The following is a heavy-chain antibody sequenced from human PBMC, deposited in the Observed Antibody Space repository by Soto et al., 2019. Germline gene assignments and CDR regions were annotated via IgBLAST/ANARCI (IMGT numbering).Heavy chain of an antibody. D-gene: IGHD3-16*01. Sequence: QVLLRESGPGLVKPSETLSLACTVSGGPFNSGAYSWIWIRQPPGKVLEWIGSIYYTGSTNFNPSLKSRVTISMDTSKNQFSLNLKSVTTADTAVYYCARARLTFAYGMDVWGQGATVTVPS. CDR1: GGPFNSGAYS. CDR3: ARARLTFAYGMDV. V-gene: IGHV4-61*08. CDR2: IYYTGST. J-gene: IGHJ6*02.